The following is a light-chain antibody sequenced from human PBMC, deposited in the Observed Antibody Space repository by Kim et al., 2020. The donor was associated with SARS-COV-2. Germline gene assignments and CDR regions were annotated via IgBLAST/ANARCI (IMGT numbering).Light chain of an antibody. J-gene: IGLJ2*01. CDR3: TSYTSTSTLV. CDR1: SSDVGGYIF. CDR2: DVS. V-gene: IGLV2-14*03. Sequence: GHSLTISCTGTSSDVGGYIFVSWYQQQPGKAPKLIIYDVSHRPSGVSNRFSGSKSGNRASLTIFGLQAEDEADYYCTSYTSTSTLVFGGGTQLTVL.